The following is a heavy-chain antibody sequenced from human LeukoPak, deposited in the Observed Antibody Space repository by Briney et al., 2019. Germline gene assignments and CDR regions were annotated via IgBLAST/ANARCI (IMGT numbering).Heavy chain of an antibody. J-gene: IGHJ5*02. D-gene: IGHD3-10*01. CDR3: ARGGVNYKIAGP. CDR1: GGSITSYY. V-gene: IGHV4-59*01. Sequence: PSETLSLTCTVPGGSITSYYWSWIRQPPGKGLEWIGYIYYSGSTNHNPSLKSRVTISVDTSKNQFSLKLSSVTAADTAVYYCARGGVNYKIAGPWGQGALVTVSS. CDR2: IYYSGST.